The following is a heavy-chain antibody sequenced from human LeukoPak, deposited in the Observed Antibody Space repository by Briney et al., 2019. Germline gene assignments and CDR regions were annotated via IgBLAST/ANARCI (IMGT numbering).Heavy chain of an antibody. CDR1: GYTFTSYY. J-gene: IGHJ1*01. V-gene: IGHV1-46*01. Sequence: GASVKVSCKASGYTFTSYYMHWVRQAPGQGLEWMGIINPSGGSTSYAQKFQGRVTMTRDMSTSTVYMELSSLRSEDTAVYYCAREIRTYYDSSGYYSFPFQYFQHWGQGTLVTVSS. D-gene: IGHD3-22*01. CDR2: INPSGGST. CDR3: AREIRTYYDSSGYYSFPFQYFQH.